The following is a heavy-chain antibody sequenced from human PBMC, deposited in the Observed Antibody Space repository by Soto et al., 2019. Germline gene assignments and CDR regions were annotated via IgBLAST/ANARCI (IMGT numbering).Heavy chain of an antibody. Sequence: ASVKVSCKASGYTFTSYDINWARQATGQGLEWMGWMNPNSGNTGYAQKFQGRVTMTRNTSISTAYMELSSLRSEDTAVYYCARIDKYDFWSVYYGGDWFDPWGQGTLVTVSS. CDR2: MNPNSGNT. D-gene: IGHD3-3*01. V-gene: IGHV1-8*01. J-gene: IGHJ5*02. CDR1: GYTFTSYD. CDR3: ARIDKYDFWSVYYGGDWFDP.